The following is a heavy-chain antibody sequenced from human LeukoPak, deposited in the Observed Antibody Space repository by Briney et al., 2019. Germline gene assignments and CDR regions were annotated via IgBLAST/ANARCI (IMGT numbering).Heavy chain of an antibody. V-gene: IGHV1-46*01. CDR1: GYKFTSYY. D-gene: IGHD1-20*01. CDR2: INPNGGST. CDR3: ARDPEANWRYFDY. J-gene: IGHJ4*02. Sequence: ASVKVSCKASGYKFTSYYMHWVRLARGQGLEGMGVINPNGGSTTYAQRFQGRVTMTRDTSTTTAYMEVSSLRSEDTAVYFCARDPEANWRYFDYWGQGTLVTVSS.